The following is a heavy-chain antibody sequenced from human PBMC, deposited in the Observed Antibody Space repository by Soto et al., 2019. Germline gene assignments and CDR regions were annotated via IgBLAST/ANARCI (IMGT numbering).Heavy chain of an antibody. CDR1: GFSFSSNF. V-gene: IGHV3-53*01. D-gene: IGHD5-18*01. CDR2: IYSGGGT. CDR3: VRDWADTAADEGDYYGMDV. Sequence: GSLRLSCAASGFSFSSNFISWVRQAPGNGLEWVSIIYSGGGTDYGDSVKGRFTVSRDTLKNTVSLQMNSLRAEDTAVYYCVRDWADTAADEGDYYGMDVWGQGTTVTVSS. J-gene: IGHJ6*02.